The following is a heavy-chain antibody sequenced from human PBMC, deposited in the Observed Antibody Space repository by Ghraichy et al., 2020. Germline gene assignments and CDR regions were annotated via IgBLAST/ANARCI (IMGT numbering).Heavy chain of an antibody. CDR2: INHSGST. D-gene: IGHD5-12*01. Sequence: SETLSLTCAVYGGSFSGYYWSWIRQPPGKGLEWIGEINHSGSTNYNPSLKSRVTISVDTSKNQFSLKLSSVTAADTAVYYCARVGYSGYQRHCFDYWGQGTLVTVSS. CDR1: GGSFSGYY. CDR3: ARVGYSGYQRHCFDY. V-gene: IGHV4-34*01. J-gene: IGHJ4*02.